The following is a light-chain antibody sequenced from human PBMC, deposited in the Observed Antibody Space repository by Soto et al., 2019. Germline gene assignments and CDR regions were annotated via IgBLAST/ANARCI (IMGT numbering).Light chain of an antibody. CDR2: DVS. CDR1: SSDVGGYNY. CDR3: SSYTSSSTYV. Sequence: QSVLTQPASVSGSPGQSITISCTGTSSDVGGYNYVSGYQQHPGKAPKLIIYDVSNRPSGVSNRFSGSKSGNTSSLTISGLQAEDEAYYYCSSYTSSSTYVFGTGTKLTVL. J-gene: IGLJ1*01. V-gene: IGLV2-14*01.